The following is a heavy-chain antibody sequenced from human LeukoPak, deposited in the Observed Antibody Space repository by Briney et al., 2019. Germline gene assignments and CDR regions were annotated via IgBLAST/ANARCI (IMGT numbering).Heavy chain of an antibody. J-gene: IGHJ6*03. Sequence: SETLSLTCAVYGGSFCGYYWSWIRQPPGKGLEWIGEINHSGSTNYNPSLKSRVTISVDTSKNQFSLKLSSVTAADTAVYYCARIVATNYYYMDVWGKGTTVTVSS. CDR1: GGSFCGYY. D-gene: IGHD5-12*01. CDR3: ARIVATNYYYMDV. V-gene: IGHV4-34*01. CDR2: INHSGST.